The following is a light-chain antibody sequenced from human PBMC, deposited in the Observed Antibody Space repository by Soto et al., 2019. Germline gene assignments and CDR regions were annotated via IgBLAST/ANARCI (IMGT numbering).Light chain of an antibody. V-gene: IGKV3D-15*01. Sequence: EIVMTQSPATLSVSPGERATLSCRASQSVSSNLAWYQQKPGQAPRLLIYGASNRDTGTPARFSGSGTGPEFTLTISSLQSEDFAVYYCQQYNIWPRAFGQGTKVDIK. CDR1: QSVSSN. CDR3: QQYNIWPRA. J-gene: IGKJ1*01. CDR2: GAS.